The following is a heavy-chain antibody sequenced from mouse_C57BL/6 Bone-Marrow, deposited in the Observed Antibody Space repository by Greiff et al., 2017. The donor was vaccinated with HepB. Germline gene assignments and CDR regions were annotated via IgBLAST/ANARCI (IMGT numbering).Heavy chain of an antibody. Sequence: EVQLQESGGGLVQPGGSLKLSCAASGFTFSDYGMAWVRQAPRKGPEWVAFISNLAYSIYYADTVTGRFTISRENAKNTLYLEMSSLRSEDTAMYYCARGSYGSSYPFDYWGQGTTLTVSS. V-gene: IGHV5-15*01. CDR1: GFTFSDYG. J-gene: IGHJ2*01. CDR3: ARGSYGSSYPFDY. CDR2: ISNLAYSI. D-gene: IGHD1-1*01.